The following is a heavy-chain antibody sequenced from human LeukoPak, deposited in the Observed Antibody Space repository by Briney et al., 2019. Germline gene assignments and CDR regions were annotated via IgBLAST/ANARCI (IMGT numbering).Heavy chain of an antibody. CDR2: INHSGST. CDR1: GGSFSGYY. CDR3: ARSGSYGAHGAFDI. D-gene: IGHD1-26*01. J-gene: IGHJ3*02. V-gene: IGHV4-34*01. Sequence: SETLSLTCAVYGGSFSGYYWSWIRQPPGKGLEWIGEINHSGSTNYNPSLKSRVTISVDTSKNQFSLKLSSVTAAGTAVYYCARSGSYGAHGAFDIWGQGTMVTVSS.